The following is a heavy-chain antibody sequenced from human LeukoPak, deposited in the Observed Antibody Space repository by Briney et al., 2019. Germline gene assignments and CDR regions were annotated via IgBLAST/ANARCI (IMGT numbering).Heavy chain of an antibody. CDR3: AKDLNFDY. Sequence: GGSLRLSCTVSGFTVSSNSMSWVRQAPGKGLEWVSAISGSGGSTYYADSVKGRFTISRDNSKNTLYLQMNSLRAEDTAVYYCAKDLNFDYWGQGTLVTVSS. CDR1: GFTVSSNS. D-gene: IGHD3-9*01. J-gene: IGHJ4*02. V-gene: IGHV3-23*01. CDR2: ISGSGGST.